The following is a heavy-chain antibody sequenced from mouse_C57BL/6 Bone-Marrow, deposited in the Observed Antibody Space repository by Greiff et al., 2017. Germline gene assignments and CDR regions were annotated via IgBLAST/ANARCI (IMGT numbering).Heavy chain of an antibody. J-gene: IGHJ1*03. CDR2: IWSGGST. V-gene: IGHV2-2*01. CDR1: GFSLTSYG. Sequence: VMLVESGPGLVQPSQRLSITCTVSGFSLTSYGVHWVRQSPGKGLEWLGVIWSGGSTDYNAAFISRLSISKDNSKSQVFFKMNSLQADDTAIYYCARHGLLWYFDVWGTGTTVTVSS. D-gene: IGHD2-3*01. CDR3: ARHGLLWYFDV.